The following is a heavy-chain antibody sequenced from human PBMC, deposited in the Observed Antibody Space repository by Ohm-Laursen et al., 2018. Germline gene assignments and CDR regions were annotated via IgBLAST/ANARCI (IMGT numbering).Heavy chain of an antibody. CDR1: GFTFNTFT. CDR3: ARDRDWAIDY. Sequence: SLRLSCAASGFTFNTFTMNWVRQAPGKGLEWLSYINAYKNDLFYADSVKGRFTISRDNAENLLYLQMDRLRDDDTAVYYCARDRDWAIDYWGQGTLVTVSS. V-gene: IGHV3-48*02. CDR2: INAYKNDL. D-gene: IGHD3/OR15-3a*01. J-gene: IGHJ4*02.